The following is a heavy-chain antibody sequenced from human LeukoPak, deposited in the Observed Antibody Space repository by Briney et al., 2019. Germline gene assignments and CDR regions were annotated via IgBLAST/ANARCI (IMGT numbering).Heavy chain of an antibody. D-gene: IGHD6-13*01. Sequence: SETLSLTRTVSGGSISSGSYYWSWIRQPAGKGLEWVGRIYTSGSTNYNPSPKSRVTISVDTSKNQFSLKLSSVTAADTAVYYCARYIAAAGSVDYWGQGTLVTVSS. V-gene: IGHV4-61*02. CDR1: GGSISSGSYY. CDR3: ARYIAAAGSVDY. CDR2: IYTSGST. J-gene: IGHJ4*02.